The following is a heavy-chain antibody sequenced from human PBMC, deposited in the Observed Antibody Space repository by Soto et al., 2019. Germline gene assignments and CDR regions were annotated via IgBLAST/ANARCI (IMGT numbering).Heavy chain of an antibody. CDR1: GFTFSRDW. Sequence: EVQLVESGGGLVQPGGSLRLSCAASGFTFSRDWMHWVRQSPGKGLVWVSRIKGDGTITNYADSVKGRFTTSRDNAKNTVYLQLNRLTNEDTAVYYCARGGLGNYYNDYWGQGTLVTVSS. V-gene: IGHV3-74*01. CDR2: IKGDGTIT. D-gene: IGHD3-10*01. CDR3: ARGGLGNYYNDY. J-gene: IGHJ4*02.